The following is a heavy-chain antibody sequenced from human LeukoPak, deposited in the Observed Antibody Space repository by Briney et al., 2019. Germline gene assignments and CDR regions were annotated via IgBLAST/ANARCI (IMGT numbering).Heavy chain of an antibody. CDR2: IHTSGST. CDR3: ARVSLVRGAPDYYFDY. CDR1: GDSISNYY. D-gene: IGHD3-10*01. Sequence: QSSETLSLTCTVSGDSISNYYWSWIRQPAGKGLEWIGRIHTSGSTNYNPSLKSRVTMSVDTSKNQFSLKLSSVTAADTAVYYCARVSLVRGAPDYYFDYWGQGTLVTVSS. J-gene: IGHJ4*02. V-gene: IGHV4-4*07.